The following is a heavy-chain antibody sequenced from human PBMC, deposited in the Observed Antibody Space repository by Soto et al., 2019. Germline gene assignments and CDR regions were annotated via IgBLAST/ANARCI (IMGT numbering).Heavy chain of an antibody. Sequence: EVQLLESGGGLVQPGGSLRLSCAASGFTFSSYTMSWVRQAPGKGLEWISAVSGSGGGTYYADSVKGRFPISRDNSMDTLYLPMKNLRAEETAVYYCAKPPDYNWNDYWGQGTLVTVSS. CDR3: AKPPDYNWNDY. V-gene: IGHV3-23*01. CDR1: GFTFSSYT. D-gene: IGHD1-20*01. CDR2: VSGSGGGT. J-gene: IGHJ4*02.